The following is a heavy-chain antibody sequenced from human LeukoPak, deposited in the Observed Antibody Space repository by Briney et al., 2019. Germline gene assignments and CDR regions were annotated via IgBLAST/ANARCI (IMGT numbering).Heavy chain of an antibody. CDR1: GFTFSKDG. CDR2: IWYDGQNK. CDR3: AREWGLIAVAGGPGY. V-gene: IGHV3-33*01. J-gene: IGHJ4*02. Sequence: GGSLRLSCAASGFTFSKDGMHWVRQAPGKGLEWVALIWYDGQNKYYADSVKGRFNISRDNSKSILFLQMNDLRAEDTALYFCAREWGLIAVAGGPGYWGQGTPVTVSS. D-gene: IGHD6-19*01.